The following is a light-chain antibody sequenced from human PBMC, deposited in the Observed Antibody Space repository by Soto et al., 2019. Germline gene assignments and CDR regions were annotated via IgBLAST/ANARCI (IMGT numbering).Light chain of an antibody. V-gene: IGKV1-39*01. CDR2: AAS. CDR1: QSISSY. Sequence: DIQMTQSPYLLSASVGDRVTITCRASQSISSYLNWYQQKPGKAPELLIYAASSLQSGVPSRFSGSGSGTDFTLTISSLQPEDFATYYCQQSYTTPLTFGGGTKVEIK. CDR3: QQSYTTPLT. J-gene: IGKJ4*01.